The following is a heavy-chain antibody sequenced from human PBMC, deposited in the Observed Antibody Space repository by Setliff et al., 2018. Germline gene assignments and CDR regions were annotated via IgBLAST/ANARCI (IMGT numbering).Heavy chain of an antibody. V-gene: IGHV1-46*01. D-gene: IGHD1-26*01. CDR2: INVSGGSA. Sequence: ASVKVSCKTSGYSFISYYMYWVRQAPGQGLEWMGIINVSGGSASYAQRIQGRVTMTRDTSTSTFYMDLRSLRSEDTAVYYCARGSPTGGDYNFYMDVWGKGTTVTVSS. CDR1: GYSFISYY. J-gene: IGHJ6*03. CDR3: ARGSPTGGDYNFYMDV.